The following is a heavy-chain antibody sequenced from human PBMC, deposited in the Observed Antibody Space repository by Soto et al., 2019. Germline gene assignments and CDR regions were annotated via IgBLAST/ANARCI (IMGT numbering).Heavy chain of an antibody. V-gene: IGHV3-21*01. CDR3: AGLGYCSGGSCYWFDP. D-gene: IGHD2-15*01. CDR2: ISSSSSYI. Sequence: EVQLVESGGGLVKPGGSLRLSCAASGFTFSSYSMNWVRQAPGKGLEWVSSISSSSSYIYYADSVKGRFTISRDNAKNSLYLQMNSLRAEDTAVYYCAGLGYCSGGSCYWFDPWGQGTLVTVSS. J-gene: IGHJ5*02. CDR1: GFTFSSYS.